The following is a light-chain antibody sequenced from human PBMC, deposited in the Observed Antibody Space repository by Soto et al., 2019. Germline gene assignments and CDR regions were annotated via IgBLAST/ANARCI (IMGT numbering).Light chain of an antibody. V-gene: IGKV3-20*01. J-gene: IGKJ1*01. Sequence: ENVLPQSPGTLSLSPGERATLSCRASQSVSSSHLAWYQQKPGQAPRLLMYGASSRATGIPDRFSGGGSGADFTLTISRLEPEDFGVYYCQQYHNSILMVGQGTKVDIK. CDR3: QQYHNSILM. CDR1: QSVSSSH. CDR2: GAS.